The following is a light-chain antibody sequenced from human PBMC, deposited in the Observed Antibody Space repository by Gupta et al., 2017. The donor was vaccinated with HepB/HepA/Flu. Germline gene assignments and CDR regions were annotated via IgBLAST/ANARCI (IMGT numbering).Light chain of an antibody. CDR2: GAS. CDR1: QSVSSSY. V-gene: IGKV3-20*01. J-gene: IGKJ4*01. CDR3: QQYGSSPLLT. Sequence: EIVLSQSPGTRSLSPGERATLSCRASQSVSSSYLAWYQQKPGQPPRLLIYGASSRATGIPDRFSGSGSGTDFTLTISSLEPEDFAVYYCQQYGSSPLLTFGGGTKVEIK.